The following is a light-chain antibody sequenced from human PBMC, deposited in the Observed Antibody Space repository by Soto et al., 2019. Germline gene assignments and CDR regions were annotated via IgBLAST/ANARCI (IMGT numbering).Light chain of an antibody. CDR2: DVS. CDR1: SSDVSGYNY. J-gene: IGLJ1*01. V-gene: IGLV2-11*01. CDR3: CSYAGSYPYV. Sequence: QSVLTQPRSVSGSPGQSVTISCTGTSSDVSGYNYVSWYQQHPGKAPKLMIYDVSKRPSGVPDRFSGSKSGNTASLTISGLQAEDEADYYCCSYAGSYPYVFGTGTKVTVL.